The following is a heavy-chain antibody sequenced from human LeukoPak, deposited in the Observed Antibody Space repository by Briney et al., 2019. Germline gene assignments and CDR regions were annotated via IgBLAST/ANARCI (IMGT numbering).Heavy chain of an antibody. Sequence: SETLSLTCTVSGGSISSSSYYWGWIRQPPGKGLEWIGSIYYSGSTYYNPSLKSRVTISVDTSKNQFSLTLSSVTAADTAVYYCARARKQQLVDYWGQGTLVTVSS. CDR2: IYYSGST. J-gene: IGHJ4*02. V-gene: IGHV4-39*07. CDR1: GGSISSSSYY. CDR3: ARARKQQLVDY. D-gene: IGHD6-13*01.